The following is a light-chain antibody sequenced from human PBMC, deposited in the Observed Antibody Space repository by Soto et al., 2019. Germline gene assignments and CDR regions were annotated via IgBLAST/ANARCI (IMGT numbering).Light chain of an antibody. Sequence: DIQMTQSPPTLSASVGDRVTITCRASQSISSWLAWYQQKPGKAPKLLIYKASILESGVPSRFSGSGSGTEFTLTISSLQPDDFATYYCQQYNTYWTFGQGTKVEIK. CDR3: QQYNTYWT. J-gene: IGKJ1*01. V-gene: IGKV1-5*03. CDR2: KAS. CDR1: QSISSW.